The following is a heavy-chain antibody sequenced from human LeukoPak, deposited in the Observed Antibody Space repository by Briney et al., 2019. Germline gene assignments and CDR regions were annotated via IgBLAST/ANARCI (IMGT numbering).Heavy chain of an antibody. CDR3: ARPYCSAGNCYSNFDS. CDR2: IYYSGST. J-gene: IGHJ4*02. V-gene: IGHV4-39*07. Sequence: SETLSLTCAVSGGSISSSSYYWVWIRQPPGKGLEWIGSIYYSGSTYYNPSLKSRVTISVDTSKKQFSLKLSSVTAADTAVYYCARPYCSAGNCYSNFDSWGQGTLVTVSS. D-gene: IGHD2-15*01. CDR1: GGSISSSSYY.